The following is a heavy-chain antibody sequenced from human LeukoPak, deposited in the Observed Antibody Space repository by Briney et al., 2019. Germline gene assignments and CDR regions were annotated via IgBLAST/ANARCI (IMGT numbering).Heavy chain of an antibody. CDR3: ARTGIVVVRGFDY. J-gene: IGHJ4*02. CDR1: GYTFTGYY. D-gene: IGHD2-2*01. V-gene: IGHV1-2*02. Sequence: GASVKVSCKASGYTFTGYYMHWVRQAPGQGLEWMGWINPNSGGTNYAQKFQGRVTMTRDTSISTAYMELSRLRSDDTAVYYCARTGIVVVRGFDYWGQGTLVTVSS. CDR2: INPNSGGT.